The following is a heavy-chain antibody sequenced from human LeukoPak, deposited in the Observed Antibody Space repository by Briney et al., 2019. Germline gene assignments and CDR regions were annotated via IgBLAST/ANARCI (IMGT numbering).Heavy chain of an antibody. CDR1: GLTFSNYW. Sequence: PGGSLTLSCAAAGLTFSNYWMSWVRQAPGKGLEWVANIKEDGSAKYYVDSVKGRFTISRDNAKNSLYLQMNSLRAEDTAVYYCATEVYYYMDVWGKGTTVTVSS. V-gene: IGHV3-7*01. CDR2: IKEDGSAK. CDR3: ATEVYYYMDV. J-gene: IGHJ6*03.